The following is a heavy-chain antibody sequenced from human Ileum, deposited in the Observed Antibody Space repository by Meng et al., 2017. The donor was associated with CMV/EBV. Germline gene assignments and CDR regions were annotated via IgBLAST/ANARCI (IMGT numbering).Heavy chain of an antibody. J-gene: IGHJ4*02. CDR1: EFTFSSYW. CDR3: AGIYSTIPY. D-gene: IGHD2-2*01. Sequence: GESLKISCAASEFTFSSYWMHWVRQAPGKGLVWVSRTNSDGSSTSYADSVKGRFTVSRDNAKNTLYLQMNSLRAEDTAVYYCAGIYSTIPYWGQGTLVTVSS. V-gene: IGHV3-74*01. CDR2: TNSDGSST.